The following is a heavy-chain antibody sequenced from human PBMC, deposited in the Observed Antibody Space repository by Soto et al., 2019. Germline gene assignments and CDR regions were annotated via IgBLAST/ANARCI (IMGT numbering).Heavy chain of an antibody. V-gene: IGHV3-23*01. CDR3: ERSDDKDILTGCYN. CDR1: GFTFNNHA. D-gene: IGHD3-9*01. J-gene: IGHJ4*02. CDR2: IGHSGYSI. Sequence: WGSLRLSCASSGFTFNNHAMAWVRQAPGKGLEWVSSIGHSGYSINYGDSVKGRFTISRDNSKNMVFLEMNGLRAEDTAVYYCERSDDKDILTGCYNWGQGALVTGSS.